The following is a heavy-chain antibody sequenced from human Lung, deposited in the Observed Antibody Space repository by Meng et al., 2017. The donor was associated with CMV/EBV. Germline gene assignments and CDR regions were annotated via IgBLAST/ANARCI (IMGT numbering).Heavy chain of an antibody. Sequence: SSGFTFSSYRMNWVRQAPGKGLEWVSSIRISSYMYYADSVQGRFTISRDNAKNSLYLQMNSLRAEDTAVYFCARDRGSSTSPYFDYWGQGTLVTVSS. J-gene: IGHJ4*02. CDR1: GFTFSSYR. CDR3: ARDRGSSTSPYFDY. CDR2: IRISSYM. D-gene: IGHD2-2*01. V-gene: IGHV3-21*01.